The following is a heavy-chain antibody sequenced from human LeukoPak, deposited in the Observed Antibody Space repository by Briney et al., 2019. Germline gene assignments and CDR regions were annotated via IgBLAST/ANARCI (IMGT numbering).Heavy chain of an antibody. CDR1: GYTFTSYG. Sequence: GASVKVSCKASGYTFTSYGISWVRQAPGQGLEWMGWISAYNGNTNYAQKLQGRVTMTTDTSTSTAYMELRSLRSDDTAVYYCARNTPEYYDFWSGLTYYFDYWGQGTLVTVSS. CDR2: ISAYNGNT. J-gene: IGHJ4*02. CDR3: ARNTPEYYDFWSGLTYYFDY. V-gene: IGHV1-18*01. D-gene: IGHD3-3*01.